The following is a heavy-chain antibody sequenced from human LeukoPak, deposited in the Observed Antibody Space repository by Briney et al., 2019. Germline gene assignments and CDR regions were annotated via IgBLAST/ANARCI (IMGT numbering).Heavy chain of an antibody. D-gene: IGHD4-17*01. CDR3: ARGHDYGDRPSFDY. V-gene: IGHV4-59*12. CDR1: GGSISSYY. CDR2: IFHSGST. J-gene: IGHJ4*02. Sequence: SETLSLTCTVSGGSISSYYWSWIRQPPGKGLEWIGYIFHSGSTNYHPSLKSRVTMSVDTSKNQFSLKLSSVTAADTAVYYCARGHDYGDRPSFDYWGQGTLVTVSS.